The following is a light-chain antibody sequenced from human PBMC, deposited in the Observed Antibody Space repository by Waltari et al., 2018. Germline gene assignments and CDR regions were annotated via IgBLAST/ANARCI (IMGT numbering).Light chain of an antibody. J-gene: IGKJ1*01. CDR3: QQSYSTWT. CDR2: AAS. CDR1: QTISDY. Sequence: DIQMTQSPPSLSASVGDRVTITCRASQTISDYLNWYQQKPGEAPRVLIYAASSLHSGVPSRFSGSGSGTDFTLTISSLQPEDIATYYCQQSYSTWTFGQGTKVEIK. V-gene: IGKV1-39*01.